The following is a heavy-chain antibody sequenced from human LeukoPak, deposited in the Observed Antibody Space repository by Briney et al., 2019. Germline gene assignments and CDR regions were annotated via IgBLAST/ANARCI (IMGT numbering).Heavy chain of an antibody. D-gene: IGHD6-19*01. CDR1: GYTLTELS. J-gene: IGHJ4*02. V-gene: IGHV1-24*01. CDR2: FDPEDGET. CDR3: ATDRQGGSGWYYFDY. Sequence: ASVKVSCKVSGYTLTELSMHWVRQAPGKGLEWMGGFDPEDGETIYAQKVQGRVTMTEDTSTDTAYMELSSLRSEDTAVYYCATDRQGGSGWYYFDYWGQGTLVTVSS.